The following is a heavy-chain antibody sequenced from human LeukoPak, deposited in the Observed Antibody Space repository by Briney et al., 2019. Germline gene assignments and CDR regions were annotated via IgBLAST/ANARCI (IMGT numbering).Heavy chain of an antibody. V-gene: IGHV3-23*01. CDR1: GLSFRSYA. D-gene: IGHD3-22*01. CDR2: ISDTGIRT. Sequence: GGSLRLSCAASGLSFRSYAMSWVRQAPGKGLEWVSAISDTGIRTFYAGSVKGRVTISRDNSKNTLYLQMDSLRAEDTAVYYCARGHSSGYYCDYWGQGTLVTVSS. CDR3: ARGHSSGYYCDY. J-gene: IGHJ4*02.